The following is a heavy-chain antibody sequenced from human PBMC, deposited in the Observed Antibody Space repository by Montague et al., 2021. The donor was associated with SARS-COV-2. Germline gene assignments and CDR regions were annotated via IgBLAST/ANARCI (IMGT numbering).Heavy chain of an antibody. Sequence: SETLSLTCAVSNWSFGSYYWTWIRQPPGKGLEWIGEISHDGGARLHPSLNSRLNIFLGSSGVSLSLTSVTAADAGLYYCAGGVHSESPYSGGFYYLDVWAQGTMVTVSS. CDR1: NWSFGSYY. J-gene: IGHJ4*02. CDR2: ISHDGGA. D-gene: IGHD5-18*01. V-gene: IGHV4-34*01. CDR3: AGGVHSESPYSGGFYYLDV.